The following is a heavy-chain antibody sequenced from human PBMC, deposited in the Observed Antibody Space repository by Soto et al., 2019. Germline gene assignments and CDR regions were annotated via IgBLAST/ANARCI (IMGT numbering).Heavy chain of an antibody. D-gene: IGHD4-17*01. CDR2: ISYDGSNK. V-gene: IGHV3-30*18. J-gene: IGHJ4*02. Sequence: PGGSLRLSYAASGFTFSSYGMHWVLQAPGKGLEWVAVISYDGSNKYYADSVKGRFTISRDNSKNTLYLQMNSLRAEDTAVYYCAKDRGVYGGNSYYFDYWGQGTLVTVSS. CDR1: GFTFSSYG. CDR3: AKDRGVYGGNSYYFDY.